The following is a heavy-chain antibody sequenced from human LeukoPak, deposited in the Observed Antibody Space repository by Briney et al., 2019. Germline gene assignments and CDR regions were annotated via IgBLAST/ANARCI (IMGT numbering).Heavy chain of an antibody. J-gene: IGHJ4*02. CDR3: ARALTVLVGYCSSSSCQADY. V-gene: IGHV3-48*04. CDR2: IGSDNTTI. D-gene: IGHD2-2*01. CDR1: GFTFRRYT. Sequence: GGSLRLSCAASGFTFRRYTLNWVRQAPGKGLEWISYIGSDNTTIDYADSVKGRFTISGDNAENSLYLQMNSLRVEDTAVYYCARALTVLVGYCSSSSCQADYWGQGTLVTVSS.